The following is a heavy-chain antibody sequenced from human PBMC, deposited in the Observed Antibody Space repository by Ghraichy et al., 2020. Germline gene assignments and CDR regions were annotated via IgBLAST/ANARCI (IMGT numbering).Heavy chain of an antibody. CDR3: AKFFNPRYCSSTSCYSYFQH. CDR2: ISGSGGST. J-gene: IGHJ1*01. CDR1: GFTFSSYA. Sequence: GGSLRLSCAASGFTFSSYAMSWVRQAPGKGLEWVSAISGSGGSTYYADSVKGRFTISRDNSKNTLYLQMNSLRAEDTAVYYCAKFFNPRYCSSTSCYSYFQHWGQGTLVTVSS. D-gene: IGHD2-2*01. V-gene: IGHV3-23*01.